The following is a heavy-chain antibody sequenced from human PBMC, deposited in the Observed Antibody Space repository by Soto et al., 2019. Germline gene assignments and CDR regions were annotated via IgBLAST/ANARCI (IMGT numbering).Heavy chain of an antibody. CDR2: SKNKADSYTT. D-gene: IGHD3-10*01. Sequence: EVQLVESGGGLVQPGGSLRLSCAASGFTFSDHYMDWVRQAPGKGLEWVGRSKNKADSYTTEYAASVKGRFTISRDGSKISLFLQLNSLKTSYTAVYYCTVWASGNELGAAWCQGILVTVSS. J-gene: IGHJ4*02. CDR3: TVWASGNELGAA. CDR1: GFTFSDHY. V-gene: IGHV3-72*01.